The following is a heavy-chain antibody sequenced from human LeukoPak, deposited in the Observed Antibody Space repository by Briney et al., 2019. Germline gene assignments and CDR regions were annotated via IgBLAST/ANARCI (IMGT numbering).Heavy chain of an antibody. CDR1: GFTFSSYW. CDR2: IKQDGSEK. Sequence: GGSLRLSCAASGFTFSSYWMSWVRQAPGKGLEWVANIKQDGSEKYYVDSVKGRFTISRDNSKNTLYLQMNSLRAEDTAVYYCARKGGAYYDFWSGPYGAFDIWGQGTMVTVSS. CDR3: ARKGGAYYDFWSGPYGAFDI. D-gene: IGHD3-3*01. V-gene: IGHV3-7*01. J-gene: IGHJ3*02.